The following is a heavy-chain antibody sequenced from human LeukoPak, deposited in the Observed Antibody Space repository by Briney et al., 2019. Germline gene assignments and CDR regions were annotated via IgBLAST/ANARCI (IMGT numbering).Heavy chain of an antibody. D-gene: IGHD5-24*01. V-gene: IGHV4-4*07. CDR2: IYTSGST. J-gene: IGHJ3*02. Sequence: SETLSLTCTVSGGSISSHYWSWIRQPAGKGLEWIGRIYTSGSTNYNPSLKSRVTMSVDTSKNQFSLKLSSVTAADTAVYYCARGDLLLEDAFDIWGQGTMVTVSS. CDR3: ARGDLLLEDAFDI. CDR1: GGSISSHY.